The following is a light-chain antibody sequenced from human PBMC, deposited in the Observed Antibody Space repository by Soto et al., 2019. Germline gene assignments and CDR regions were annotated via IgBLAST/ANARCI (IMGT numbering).Light chain of an antibody. V-gene: IGKV1-39*01. Sequence: DIQMTQSPSSLSASIGDRVTITCRASQSISVYLNWYQQKPGKAPKSLIYAASSLHSGVPSRFSGSGSGTDFALTISSLQAEDFGTYYCQQSYSLPTFGQGTKLDIK. CDR3: QQSYSLPT. J-gene: IGKJ2*01. CDR1: QSISVY. CDR2: AAS.